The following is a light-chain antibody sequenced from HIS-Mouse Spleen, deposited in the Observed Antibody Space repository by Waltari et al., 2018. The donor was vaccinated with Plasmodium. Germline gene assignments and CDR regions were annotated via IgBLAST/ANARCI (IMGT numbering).Light chain of an antibody. V-gene: IGLV2-8*01. CDR2: EVS. Sequence: QSALTQPPSAPGSPGQSVTISCPATSSAVGGYNSASWYQQPPGKAPKLMIYEVSKRPSGVPDRFSGSKSGNTASLTVSGLQAEDEADYYCSSYAGSNNLVFGGGTKLTVL. CDR1: SSAVGGYNS. J-gene: IGLJ2*01. CDR3: SSYAGSNNLV.